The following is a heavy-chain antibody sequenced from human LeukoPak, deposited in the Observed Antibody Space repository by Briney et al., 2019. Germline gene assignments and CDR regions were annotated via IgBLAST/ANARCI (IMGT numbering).Heavy chain of an antibody. Sequence: PSETLSLTCAVYGDSFSGYYWSWIRQSPGTGLEWIGEVNDRGTANYNPNLKSRVTISVVTSSNQFSLRLTSVTAADTAIYFCATRRGDPYPYYFDHWDQGALVTVSS. CDR3: ATRRGDPYPYYFDH. J-gene: IGHJ4*02. D-gene: IGHD2-21*02. CDR2: VNDRGTA. CDR1: GDSFSGYY. V-gene: IGHV4-34*01.